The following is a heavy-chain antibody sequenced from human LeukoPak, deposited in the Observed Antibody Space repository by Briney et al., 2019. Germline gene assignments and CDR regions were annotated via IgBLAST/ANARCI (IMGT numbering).Heavy chain of an antibody. J-gene: IGHJ4*02. CDR3: ARERCSSTSCYYD. V-gene: IGHV1-69*04. CDR2: IIPILGIA. D-gene: IGHD2-2*01. Sequence: ASVKVSCKASGYTFSRYGISWVRQAPGQGLEWMGRIIPILGIANYAQKFQGRVTITADKSTSTAYMELSSLRSEDTAVYYCARERCSSTSCYYDWGQGTLVTVSS. CDR1: GYTFSRYG.